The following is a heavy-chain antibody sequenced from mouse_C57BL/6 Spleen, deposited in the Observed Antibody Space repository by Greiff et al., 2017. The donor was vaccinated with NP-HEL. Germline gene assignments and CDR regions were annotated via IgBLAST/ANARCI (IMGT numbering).Heavy chain of an antibody. V-gene: IGHV1-55*01. D-gene: IGHD4-1*01. CDR2: IYPGSGST. Sequence: QVQLQQPGAELVKPGASVKMSCKASGYTFTSYWITWVKQRPGQGLEWIGDIYPGSGSTNYNEKFKSKATLTVDTSSSTAYMQLSSLTSEDSAVYYCAREGGLGQGARAMDYWGQGTSVTVSS. CDR3: AREGGLGQGARAMDY. J-gene: IGHJ4*01. CDR1: GYTFTSYW.